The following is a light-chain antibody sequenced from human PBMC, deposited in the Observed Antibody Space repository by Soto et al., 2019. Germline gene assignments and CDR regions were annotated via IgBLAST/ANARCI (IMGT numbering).Light chain of an antibody. CDR1: SGDIGDYNY. V-gene: IGLV2-14*01. CDR3: CSYTRSGTLI. J-gene: IGLJ1*01. Sequence: QSALTQPASVSGSPGQSITISCAGTSGDIGDYNYVSWYQQHPGKVPKVIIYDVSTPPSGVSYRFSGTKSGNTASLTVSGLQAEDEADYYCCSYTRSGTLIFGTGTKVT. CDR2: DVS.